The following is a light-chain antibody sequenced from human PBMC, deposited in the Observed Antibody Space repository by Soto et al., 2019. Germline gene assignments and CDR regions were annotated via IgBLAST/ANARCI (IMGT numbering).Light chain of an antibody. CDR2: GAS. J-gene: IGKJ5*01. Sequence: ETVMTQSPATLSVSPGERATLSCRASQSISSNLAWFQQRPGQAPRLLIYGASTRAAGIPDRFSGSGSGTDFTLTITRLEPEDSAVYFCQQYTGPPTTFGQGTRLEIK. CDR3: QQYTGPPTT. CDR1: QSISSN. V-gene: IGKV3D-15*01.